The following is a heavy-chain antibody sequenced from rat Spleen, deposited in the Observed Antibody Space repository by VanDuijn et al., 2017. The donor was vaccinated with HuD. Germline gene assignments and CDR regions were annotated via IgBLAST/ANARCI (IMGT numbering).Heavy chain of an antibody. Sequence: GPGLEWMGVIWSHGGTDYNSAIKSRLRISRDTSKSQVFLKMNSLQTDDTAMYFCARGSAFFDYWGQGVMVTVSS. V-gene: IGHV2-47*01. CDR3: ARGSAFFDY. J-gene: IGHJ2*01. D-gene: IGHD3-3*01. CDR2: IWSHGGT.